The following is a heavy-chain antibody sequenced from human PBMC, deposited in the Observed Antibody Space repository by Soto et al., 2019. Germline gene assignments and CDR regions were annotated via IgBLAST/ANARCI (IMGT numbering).Heavy chain of an antibody. V-gene: IGHV1-69*01. D-gene: IGHD4-17*01. Sequence: QVQLVQSGAEVKKPGSSVKVSCKASGDTFSSYTISWVRQAPGQGLEWMGGIIPIFGTANYPQKFQGRVTITAGESTSTAYMELRRLRSDDTAVYYCARGGGRYGDYFDYWGQGTLVTVSS. J-gene: IGHJ4*02. CDR1: GDTFSSYT. CDR3: ARGGGRYGDYFDY. CDR2: IIPIFGTA.